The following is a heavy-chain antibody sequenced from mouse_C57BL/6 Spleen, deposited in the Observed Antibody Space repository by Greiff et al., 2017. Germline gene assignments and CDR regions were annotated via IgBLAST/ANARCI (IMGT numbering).Heavy chain of an antibody. Sequence: QVQLQQPGTELVKPGASVKLSCKASGYTFTSYWMHWVKQRPGHGLEWIGEILPGSGSTNYNEQFKGKATFTADTSSNTAYMQLSSLTTEDSAIYYCASPLTGRGYYAMDYWGQGTSVTVSS. CDR3: ASPLTGRGYYAMDY. J-gene: IGHJ4*01. D-gene: IGHD4-1*01. CDR1: GYTFTSYW. V-gene: IGHV1-9*01. CDR2: ILPGSGST.